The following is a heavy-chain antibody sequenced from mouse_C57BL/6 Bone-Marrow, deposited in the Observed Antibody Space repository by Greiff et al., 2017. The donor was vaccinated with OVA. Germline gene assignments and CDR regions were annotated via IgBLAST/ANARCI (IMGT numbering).Heavy chain of an antibody. D-gene: IGHD6-1*01. V-gene: IGHV7-3*01. J-gene: IGHJ4*01. CDR1: GFTFTDSY. CDR3: ARYLWYYYAMDY. CDR2: IRNKANGYTT. Sequence: EVQVVESGGGLVQPGGSLSLSCAASGFTFTDSYMSWVRQPPGKALGWLGFIRNKANGYTTEYSASVKGRFTISRDNSQSILYLQMNALRAEDSATYYCARYLWYYYAMDYWGQGTSVTVSS.